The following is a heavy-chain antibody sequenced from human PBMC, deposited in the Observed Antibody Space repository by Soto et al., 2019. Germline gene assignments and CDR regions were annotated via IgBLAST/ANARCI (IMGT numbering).Heavy chain of an antibody. CDR1: GFTFSSYA. Sequence: EVQLLESGGGLVQPGGSLRLSCAASGFTFSSYAMSWVRQAPGKGLEWVSTISGSGGSTYYADSVKGRFTISRDNSKNPLYLQMNSLRAEDTAVYYCAKGRAYYDGAFDIWGQGTMVTVSS. D-gene: IGHD3-22*01. CDR3: AKGRAYYDGAFDI. J-gene: IGHJ3*02. V-gene: IGHV3-23*01. CDR2: ISGSGGST.